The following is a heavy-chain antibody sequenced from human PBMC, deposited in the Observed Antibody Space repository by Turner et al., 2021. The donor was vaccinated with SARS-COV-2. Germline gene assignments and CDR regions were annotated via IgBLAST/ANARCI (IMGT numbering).Heavy chain of an antibody. CDR2: YYSGGST. J-gene: IGHJ4*02. CDR3: ARGNYDSLS. CDR1: GFTVSSNY. D-gene: IGHD3-22*01. Sequence: EVQLVESGGGLIQHGGSLRHSCAASGFTVSSNYMSWVRQAPGKGLEWVSIYYSGGSTYYADSVKGRFTISRDNSKNTLYLQMNSLRAEDTAVYYCARGNYDSLSWGQGTLVTVSS. V-gene: IGHV3-53*01.